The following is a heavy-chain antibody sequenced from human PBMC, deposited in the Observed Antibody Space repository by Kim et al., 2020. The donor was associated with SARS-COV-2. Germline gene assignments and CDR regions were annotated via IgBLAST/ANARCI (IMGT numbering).Heavy chain of an antibody. D-gene: IGHD3-9*01. J-gene: IGHJ3*02. Sequence: WLGALTPAYNKVHYAQRSQGRATITADESTTTVYLELRSLTSEDTAVYYCARTKYYDILTGHYRDAFDIWGQGTMVSVSS. CDR2: LTPAYNKV. V-gene: IGHV1-69*01. CDR3: ARTKYYDILTGHYRDAFDI.